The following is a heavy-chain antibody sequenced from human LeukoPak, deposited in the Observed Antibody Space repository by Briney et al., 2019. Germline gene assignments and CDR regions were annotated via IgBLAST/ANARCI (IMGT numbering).Heavy chain of an antibody. D-gene: IGHD2-15*01. V-gene: IGHV1-69*13. CDR3: ARARFDIVVVVAAQPRRNYYYGMDV. J-gene: IGHJ6*02. Sequence: SVKVSCKASGGTFSSYAMSWVRQAPGQELEWMGGIIPIFGTANYAQKFQGRVTITADESTSTAYMELSSLRSEDTAVYYCARARFDIVVVVAAQPRRNYYYGMDVWGQGTTVTVSS. CDR2: IIPIFGTA. CDR1: GGTFSSYA.